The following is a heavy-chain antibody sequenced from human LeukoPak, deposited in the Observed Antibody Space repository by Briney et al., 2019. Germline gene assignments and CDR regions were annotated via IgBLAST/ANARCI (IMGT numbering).Heavy chain of an antibody. V-gene: IGHV5-51*01. D-gene: IGHD1-1*01. J-gene: IGHJ4*02. CDR3: ARVRTTSEKLDY. Sequence: GESLKISCKGSGYTFTTFWIGWVRQMPGKGLEWMGIIYPGDSDTRYSPSFQGQVTISADKSISTAYLQWSSLKASDAAMYYCARVRTTSEKLDYWGQGTLVTVSS. CDR2: IYPGDSDT. CDR1: GYTFTTFW.